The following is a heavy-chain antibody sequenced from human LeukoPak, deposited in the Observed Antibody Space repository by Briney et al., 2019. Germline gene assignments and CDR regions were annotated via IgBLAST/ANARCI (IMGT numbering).Heavy chain of an antibody. CDR1: GGSISSYY. D-gene: IGHD6-19*01. CDR3: ARGSYPGWYNGEFDY. Sequence: SETLSLACTVSGGSISSYYWSWIRQPPGKGLEWIGYIYYSGSTNYNPSLKSRVTISVDTSKNQFSLKLSSVTAADTAIYYCARGSYPGWYNGEFDYWGQGTLVTVSS. J-gene: IGHJ4*02. CDR2: IYYSGST. V-gene: IGHV4-59*12.